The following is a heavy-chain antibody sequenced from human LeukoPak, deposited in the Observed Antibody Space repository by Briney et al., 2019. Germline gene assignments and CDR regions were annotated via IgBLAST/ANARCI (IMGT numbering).Heavy chain of an antibody. CDR1: GFTFSSYA. CDR3: AKDLGSLRAGSGFDP. Sequence: PGGSLRLSCAASGFTFSSYAMSWVRQAPGKGLEWVSGISGSGGSTYYADSVKGRFTISRDNSKKTLFLQMNSLRADDTAVYYCAKDLGSLRAGSGFDPWGQGTLVTVSS. V-gene: IGHV3-23*01. J-gene: IGHJ5*02. CDR2: ISGSGGST. D-gene: IGHD3-10*01.